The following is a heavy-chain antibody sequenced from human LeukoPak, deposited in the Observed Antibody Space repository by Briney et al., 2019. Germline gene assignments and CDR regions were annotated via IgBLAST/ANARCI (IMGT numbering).Heavy chain of an antibody. V-gene: IGHV1-2*06. J-gene: IGHJ4*02. CDR1: GYLFAAYF. CDR2: INPNGGDT. D-gene: IGHD6-13*01. CDR3: ARVGFTSSWSNFDY. Sequence: ASVKVSCKASGYLFAAYFIHWVRQAPGQGLEWMGRINPNGGDTNYAQKFQGRVTMTGDTSISTACMELSSLRSDDTAMYYCARVGFTSSWSNFDYWGQGTLVTVSS.